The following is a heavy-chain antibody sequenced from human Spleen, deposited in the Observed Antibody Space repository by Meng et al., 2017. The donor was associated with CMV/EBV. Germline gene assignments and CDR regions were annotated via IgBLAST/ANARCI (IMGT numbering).Heavy chain of an antibody. CDR1: GFTVSDNY. Sequence: GESLKISCAASGFTVSDNYMSWVRQAPGKGLEWVSVIYSGGNTYYADSVKGRFTISRDNSKNTLYLQMNSLSAEDTAVYYCARGAIFGVVSVYENAFDMWGQGTMVTVSS. CDR2: IYSGGNT. V-gene: IGHV3-53*01. J-gene: IGHJ3*02. D-gene: IGHD3-3*01. CDR3: ARGAIFGVVSVYENAFDM.